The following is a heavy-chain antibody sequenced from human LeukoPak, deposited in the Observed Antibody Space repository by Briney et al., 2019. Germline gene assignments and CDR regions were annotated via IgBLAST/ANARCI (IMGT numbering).Heavy chain of an antibody. J-gene: IGHJ4*02. CDR1: GGSISSYY. V-gene: IGHV4-4*07. CDR2: IYTSGST. D-gene: IGHD3-10*01. CDR3: ARENPLWFGELFPIDY. Sequence: PSETLSLTCTVSGGSISSYYWSWIRQPAGKGLEWIGRIYTSGSTNYNPSLKSRVTMSVDTSKNQFSLKLSSVAAADTAVYYCARENPLWFGELFPIDYWGQGTLVTVSS.